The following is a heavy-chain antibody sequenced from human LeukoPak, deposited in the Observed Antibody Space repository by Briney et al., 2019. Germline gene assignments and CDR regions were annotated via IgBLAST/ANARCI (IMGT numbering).Heavy chain of an antibody. CDR1: GGSISSSSYY. Sequence: SETLSLTCTVSGGSISSSSYYWGWIRQPPGKGLEWIGSIYYSGSTYYNPSLKSRVTISVDTSKNQFSLKLTSVTAADMAVYYCARALLAYGSGSYGGWFDPWGQGTPVTVSS. CDR2: IYYSGST. J-gene: IGHJ5*02. CDR3: ARALLAYGSGSYGGWFDP. V-gene: IGHV4-39*07. D-gene: IGHD3-10*01.